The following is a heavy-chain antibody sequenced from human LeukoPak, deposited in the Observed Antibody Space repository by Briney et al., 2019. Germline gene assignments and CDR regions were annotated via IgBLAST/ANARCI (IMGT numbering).Heavy chain of an antibody. J-gene: IGHJ4*02. D-gene: IGHD1-26*01. Sequence: SETLSPTCTVSGGSISNYYWNWIRQPPGKGLEWIGYIYYSGSTNYNPSLKSRVTISVDTSKNQFSLKVTSVTAAVTAVYYCARGGHTGSYSNFDFWGQGTLVTVSS. CDR1: GGSISNYY. CDR2: IYYSGST. V-gene: IGHV4-59*01. CDR3: ARGGHTGSYSNFDF.